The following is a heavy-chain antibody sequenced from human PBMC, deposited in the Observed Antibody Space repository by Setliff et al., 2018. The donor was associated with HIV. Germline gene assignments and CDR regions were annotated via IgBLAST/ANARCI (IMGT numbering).Heavy chain of an antibody. D-gene: IGHD2-21*02. V-gene: IGHV4-4*09. Sequence: SETLSLTCTVSGGTDFYWNWIRQPPGKGLEWIGYIHASGKTNYNPSLKRRVTISLDTSKMQFSLHLTSVTAADTAVYYCATLEPSGGNFLAYWGQGTLVTVSS. CDR3: ATLEPSGGNFLAY. J-gene: IGHJ4*02. CDR2: IHASGKT. CDR1: GGTDFY.